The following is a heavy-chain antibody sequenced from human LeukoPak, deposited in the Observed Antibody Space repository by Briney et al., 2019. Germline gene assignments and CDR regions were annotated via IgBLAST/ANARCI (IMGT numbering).Heavy chain of an antibody. CDR2: ISGSGGST. Sequence: PSETLSLTCTVSGGSISSYYWSWVRQAPGKGLEWVSAISGSGGSTYYADSVKGRFTTSRDNSKNTLYLQMNSLRAEDTAVYYCAKESSSWYYRVDYWGQGTLVTVSS. V-gene: IGHV3-23*01. D-gene: IGHD6-13*01. CDR1: GGSISSYY. J-gene: IGHJ4*02. CDR3: AKESSSWYYRVDY.